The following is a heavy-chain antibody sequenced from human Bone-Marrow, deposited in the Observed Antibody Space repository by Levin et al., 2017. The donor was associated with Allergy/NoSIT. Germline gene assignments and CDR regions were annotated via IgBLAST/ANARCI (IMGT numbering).Heavy chain of an antibody. CDR3: ARDGAGLRSWGMDV. CDR1: GFTFSSYE. J-gene: IGHJ6*02. D-gene: IGHD6-19*01. CDR2: ISSSGSTI. Sequence: GESLKISCAASGFTFSSYEMNWVRQAPGKGLEWVSYISSSGSTIYYADSVKGRFTISRDNAKNSLYLQMNSLRAEDTAVYYCARDGAGLRSWGMDVWGQGTTVTVSS. V-gene: IGHV3-48*03.